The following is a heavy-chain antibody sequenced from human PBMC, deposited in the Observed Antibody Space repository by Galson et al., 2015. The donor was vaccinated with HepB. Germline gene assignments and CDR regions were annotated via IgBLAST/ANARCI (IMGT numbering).Heavy chain of an antibody. J-gene: IGHJ4*02. CDR1: GGSISSYY. CDR3: ARRVTGTTFDY. Sequence: SETLSLTCTVSGGSISSYYWSWIRQPPGKGLEWIGYIYYSGSTNYNPSLKSRVTISVDTSKNQFSLKLSSVTAADTAVYYCARRVTGTTFDYWGQGTLVTVSS. CDR2: IYYSGST. D-gene: IGHD1-20*01. V-gene: IGHV4-59*01.